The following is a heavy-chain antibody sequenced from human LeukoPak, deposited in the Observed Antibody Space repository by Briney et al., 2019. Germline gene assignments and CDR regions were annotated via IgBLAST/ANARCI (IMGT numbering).Heavy chain of an antibody. CDR1: GYTFTGYY. J-gene: IGHJ4*02. CDR3: ARDLYSTSCHY. V-gene: IGHV1-2*02. D-gene: IGHD2-2*01. CDR2: INPKSGGT. Sequence: EASVKVSCKASGYTFTGYYMHWVPQAPGQGLEWMGWINPKSGGTNYAQKFQGRVIMTRGTSISTVYMEVSRLRCDDTAVYYCARDLYSTSCHYWGQGTLVSVSS.